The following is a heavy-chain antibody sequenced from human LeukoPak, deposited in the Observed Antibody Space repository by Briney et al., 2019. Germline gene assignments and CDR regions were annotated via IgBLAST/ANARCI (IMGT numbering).Heavy chain of an antibody. J-gene: IGHJ4*02. CDR2: MNPNSGNT. CDR1: GFTFTSYD. V-gene: IGHV1-8*03. Sequence: ASVKVSCKASGFTFTSYDINWVRQATGQGLEWMGWMNPNSGNTGYAQKFQGRVTITRNTSISTAYMELSSLRSEDTAVYYCARRDGYNYVDYWGQGTLVTVSS. CDR3: ARRDGYNYVDY. D-gene: IGHD5-24*01.